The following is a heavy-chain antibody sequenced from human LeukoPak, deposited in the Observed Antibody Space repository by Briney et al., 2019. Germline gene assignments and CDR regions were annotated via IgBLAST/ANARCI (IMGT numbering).Heavy chain of an antibody. Sequence: GGSLRLSCAASGFTFDDYGMSWVRRAPGKGLEWVAVISYDGSNKYYADSVKGRFTISRDNSKNTLYLQMNSLRAEDTAVYYCAKDYGSGGSFDYWGQGTLVTVSS. V-gene: IGHV3-30*18. J-gene: IGHJ4*02. CDR2: ISYDGSNK. CDR3: AKDYGSGGSFDY. D-gene: IGHD2-15*01. CDR1: GFTFDDYG.